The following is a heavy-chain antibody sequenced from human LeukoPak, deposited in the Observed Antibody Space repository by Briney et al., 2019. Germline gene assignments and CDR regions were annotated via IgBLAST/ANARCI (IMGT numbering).Heavy chain of an antibody. CDR1: GFTFGDYA. V-gene: IGHV3-49*04. Sequence: GGSLRLSCTASGFTFGDYAMSWVRQAPGKGLEWLGFIRAKGFGGTTEHAASVKGRFTISRDDSKSMGYLQMNSLKIDDTAVYYCTRDTPLRGYSYGYTEYWGLGTLVTVSS. CDR2: IRAKGFGGTT. D-gene: IGHD5-18*01. J-gene: IGHJ4*02. CDR3: TRDTPLRGYSYGYTEY.